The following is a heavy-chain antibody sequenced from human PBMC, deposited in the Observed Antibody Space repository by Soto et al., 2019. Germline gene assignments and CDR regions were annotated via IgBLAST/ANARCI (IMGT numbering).Heavy chain of an antibody. CDR1: GGTFSSYA. CDR2: IIPNFGTA. CDR3: ARDDAVGLFDY. V-gene: IGHV1-69*13. D-gene: IGHD1-26*01. J-gene: IGHJ4*02. Sequence: SVKVSCKASGGTFSSYAISWVRQAPGQGLEWMGGIIPNFGTANYAQNFQGRVTITADASTSTAYMELSSLRSDETAVYDCARDDAVGLFDYWGKGTLGTVSS.